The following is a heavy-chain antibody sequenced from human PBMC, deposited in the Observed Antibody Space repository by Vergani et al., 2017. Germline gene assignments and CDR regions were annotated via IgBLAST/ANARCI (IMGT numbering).Heavy chain of an antibody. V-gene: IGHV3-64D*06. CDR1: GFTFSSYA. CDR3: ANIAAPGPRGRGTGS. CDR2: ISTNGGTT. D-gene: IGHD6-13*01. Sequence: EVQLVESGGGLVQPGGSLRLSCSTFGFTFSSYAMYWVRQAPGKGLEFVSSISTNGGTTYYADSVKGRFTISRDNSESTLHLQMTSLRAEDTAVYYCANIAAPGPRGRGTGSWGQGTLDTVSS. J-gene: IGHJ4*02.